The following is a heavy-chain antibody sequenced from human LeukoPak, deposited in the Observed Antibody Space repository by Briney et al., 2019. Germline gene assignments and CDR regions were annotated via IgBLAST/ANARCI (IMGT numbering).Heavy chain of an antibody. CDR1: GYTFTNLD. J-gene: IGHJ4*02. V-gene: IGHV1-8*01. CDR2: MIPDSGDT. Sequence: ASLRFSCKTSGYTFTNLDSNWLRQDPGQGLEWMGWMIPDSGDTGYAQKFQGRVSMTRDIFKSTAYMELSSLRSEDTAIYYCASNPPNTGDFYYWGLGTLVTVSS. CDR3: ASNPPNTGDFYY. D-gene: IGHD1-1*01.